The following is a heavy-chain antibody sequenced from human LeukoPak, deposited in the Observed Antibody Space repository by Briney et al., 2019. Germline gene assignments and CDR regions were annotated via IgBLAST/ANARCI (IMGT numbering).Heavy chain of an antibody. CDR3: AKNMAVAAFDY. CDR1: GGSISSSSYY. CDR2: IYYSGST. V-gene: IGHV4-39*01. Sequence: PSETLSLXCTVSGGSISSSSYYWGWIRQPPGKGLEWIGSIYYSGSTYYNPSLKSRVTISVDTSKNQFSLKLSSVTAADTAVYYCAKNMAVAAFDYWGQGTLVTVSS. D-gene: IGHD6-19*01. J-gene: IGHJ4*02.